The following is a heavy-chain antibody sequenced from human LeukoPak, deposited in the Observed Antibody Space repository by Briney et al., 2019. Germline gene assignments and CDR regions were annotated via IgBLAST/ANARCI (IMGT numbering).Heavy chain of an antibody. Sequence: GPSVKVSCKASGYTFSDYYMHWVRQAPGQGLEWMGRINPNSGGTNYAQRFQGRVTMTRDTSISTAYMDLNRLSSGDTAVYYCARGLYYYDSSGDYYFDYWGQGTLVTVSS. V-gene: IGHV1-2*06. CDR1: GYTFSDYY. CDR3: ARGLYYYDSSGDYYFDY. CDR2: INPNSGGT. D-gene: IGHD3-22*01. J-gene: IGHJ4*02.